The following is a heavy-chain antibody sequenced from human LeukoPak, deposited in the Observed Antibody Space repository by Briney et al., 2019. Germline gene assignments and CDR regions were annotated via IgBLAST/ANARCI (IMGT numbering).Heavy chain of an antibody. V-gene: IGHV3-9*01. Sequence: GGSLRLSCAASGFTFDDYAMHWVRQAPGKGLEWVSGISWNSGSIGYADSVKGRFTISRDNAKNSLYLQMNSLRAEDTALYYCAKDIDQWELSGFFDYWGQGTLVTVSS. CDR1: GFTFDDYA. J-gene: IGHJ4*02. D-gene: IGHD1-26*01. CDR3: AKDIDQWELSGFFDY. CDR2: ISWNSGSI.